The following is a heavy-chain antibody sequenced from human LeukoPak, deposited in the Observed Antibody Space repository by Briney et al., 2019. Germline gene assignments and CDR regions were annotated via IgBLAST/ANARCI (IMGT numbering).Heavy chain of an antibody. CDR1: GFTFSSYW. Sequence: GGSLRLSSAASGFTFSSYWMSWVRQAPGKGLEWVANIKQDGSEKYYVDSVKGRFTISRDNAKNSLYLQMNSLRAEDTAVYYCARDWGYYYGSGSYYPLYSYFDYWGQGTLVTVSS. J-gene: IGHJ4*02. CDR2: IKQDGSEK. CDR3: ARDWGYYYGSGSYYPLYSYFDY. D-gene: IGHD3-10*01. V-gene: IGHV3-7*03.